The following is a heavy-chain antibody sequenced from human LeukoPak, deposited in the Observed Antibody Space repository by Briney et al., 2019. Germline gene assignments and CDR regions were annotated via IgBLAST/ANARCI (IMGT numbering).Heavy chain of an antibody. CDR2: ISSGGNTR. CDR1: GFTFSNYE. J-gene: IGHJ6*04. V-gene: IGHV3-48*03. CDR3: AELGITMIGGV. D-gene: IGHD3-10*02. Sequence: GGSLRLSCAASGFTFSNYEMNWVRQAPGKGLEWVSFISSGGNTRYYADSVRGRFTISRDNAKNSVYLQMNSLRAEDTAVYYCAELGITMIGGVWGKGTTVTISS.